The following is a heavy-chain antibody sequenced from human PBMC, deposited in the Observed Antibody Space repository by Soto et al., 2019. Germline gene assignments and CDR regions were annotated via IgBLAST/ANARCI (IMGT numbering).Heavy chain of an antibody. J-gene: IGHJ5*02. CDR1: GGTFSSDA. Sequence: SVQVSCAPSGGTFSSDAISWVRLAPGQGLEWMGGIIPIFGTANYAQKFQGRVTITADESTSTAYMELSSLRSEDTAVYYCARSQATTGGTPLAYNWFDARGQGALVTGSS. CDR2: IIPIFGTA. D-gene: IGHD1-26*01. CDR3: ARSQATTGGTPLAYNWFDA. V-gene: IGHV1-69*13.